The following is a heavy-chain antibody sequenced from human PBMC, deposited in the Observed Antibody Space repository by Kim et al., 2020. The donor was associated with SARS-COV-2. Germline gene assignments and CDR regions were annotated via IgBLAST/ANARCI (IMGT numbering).Heavy chain of an antibody. J-gene: IGHJ5*02. CDR2: IYYSGST. Sequence: SETLSLTCTVSGGSISSYYWSWIRQPPGKGLEWIGYIYYSGSTNYNPSLKSRVTISVDTSKNQFSLKLSSVTAADTAVYYCARAPHYFDSSGYDWFDPWGQGTLVTVSS. D-gene: IGHD3-22*01. V-gene: IGHV4-59*01. CDR1: GGSISSYY. CDR3: ARAPHYFDSSGYDWFDP.